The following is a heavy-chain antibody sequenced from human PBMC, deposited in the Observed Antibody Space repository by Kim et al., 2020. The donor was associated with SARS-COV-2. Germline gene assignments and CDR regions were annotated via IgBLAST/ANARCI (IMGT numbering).Heavy chain of an antibody. CDR3: ARYLLVSSGYYGIGFDY. D-gene: IGHD3-22*01. CDR2: ISGSGGST. Sequence: GGSLRLSCAASGFTFSSYAMSWVRQAPGKGLEWVSAISGSGGSTYYADSVKGRFTISRDNSKNTLYLQMNSLRAEDTAVYYCARYLLVSSGYYGIGFDYWGQGTLVTVSS. CDR1: GFTFSSYA. J-gene: IGHJ4*02. V-gene: IGHV3-23*01.